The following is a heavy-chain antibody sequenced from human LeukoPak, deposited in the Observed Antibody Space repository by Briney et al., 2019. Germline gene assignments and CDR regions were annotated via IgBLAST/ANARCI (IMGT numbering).Heavy chain of an antibody. Sequence: SQTLSLTCTVSGGSISSGGYYWSWIRQHPGKGLEWIGYIYYSGSTNYNPSLKSRVTISVDTSKNQFSLKVTSVTAADTAVFYCARSAHGVRGLYDYWGQGTLVTVSS. D-gene: IGHD3-10*01. CDR2: IYYSGST. CDR3: ARSAHGVRGLYDY. J-gene: IGHJ4*02. V-gene: IGHV4-61*08. CDR1: GGSISSGGYY.